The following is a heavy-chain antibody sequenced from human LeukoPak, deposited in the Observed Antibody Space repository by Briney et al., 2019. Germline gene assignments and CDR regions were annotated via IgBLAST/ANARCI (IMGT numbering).Heavy chain of an antibody. D-gene: IGHD3-10*01. CDR1: GFSVSRNY. CDR2: IYGGATT. J-gene: IGHJ6*02. V-gene: IGHV3-66*01. CDR3: ARGGRTDSGSYPYGMDV. Sequence: GGSLRLSCAASGFSVSRNYLSWVRQAPGKGLEWVSVIYGGATTDYADSVKGRFTISTDSSKNTLYLQMNSLRDEDTSVYYCARGGRTDSGSYPYGMDVWGQGATDTVSS.